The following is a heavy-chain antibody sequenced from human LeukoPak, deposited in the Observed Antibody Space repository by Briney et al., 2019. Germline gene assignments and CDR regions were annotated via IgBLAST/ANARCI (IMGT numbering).Heavy chain of an antibody. Sequence: ASVKVSCKASGYTFTDYYINWVRQAPGQGLEWMGQINPNSAASHYAQKFQDRVTMTSDTSINMAYMELRSLRSDDTAVYYCARDFYGSRPGAFDYWGQGTLITVSS. J-gene: IGHJ4*02. CDR2: INPNSAAS. CDR3: ARDFYGSRPGAFDY. D-gene: IGHD3-10*01. CDR1: GYTFTDYY. V-gene: IGHV1-2*06.